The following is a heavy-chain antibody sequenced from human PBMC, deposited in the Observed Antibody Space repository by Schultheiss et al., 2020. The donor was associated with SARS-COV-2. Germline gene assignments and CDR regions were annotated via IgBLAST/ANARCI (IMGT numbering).Heavy chain of an antibody. D-gene: IGHD3-3*01. J-gene: IGHJ5*02. Sequence: SETLSLTCTVSGGSISSGGYYWSWIRQHPGKGLEWIGYIYYSGSTNYNPSLKSRVTISVDTSKNQFSLKLSSVTAADTAVYYCASQRMTRITIFGVVIMQSWFDPWGQGTLVTVSS. CDR2: IYYSGST. CDR1: GGSISSGGYY. CDR3: ASQRMTRITIFGVVIMQSWFDP. V-gene: IGHV4-61*08.